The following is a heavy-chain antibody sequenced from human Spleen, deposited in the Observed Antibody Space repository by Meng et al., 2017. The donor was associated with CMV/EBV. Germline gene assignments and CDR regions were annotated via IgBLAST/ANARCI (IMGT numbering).Heavy chain of an antibody. Sequence: GGSLRLSCAASGFTFSSYEMNWVRQAPGKGLEWVSYISSSGSTIYYADSVKGRFTISRDNAKNSLYLQMNSLRAEDTAVYYCAKDTTDSSSWCFDYWGQGTLVTVSS. V-gene: IGHV3-48*03. CDR2: ISSSGSTI. CDR1: GFTFSSYE. D-gene: IGHD6-13*01. J-gene: IGHJ4*02. CDR3: AKDTTDSSSWCFDY.